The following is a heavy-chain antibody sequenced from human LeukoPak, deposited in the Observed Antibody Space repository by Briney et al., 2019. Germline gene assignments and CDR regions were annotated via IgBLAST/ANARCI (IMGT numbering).Heavy chain of an antibody. CDR3: ARGLLTGRNWYFDL. CDR2: ISTYNGNT. V-gene: IGHV1-18*01. J-gene: IGHJ2*01. Sequence: ASVKVSCKASGYTFTSYGISWVRQATGQGLEWMGWISTYNGNTDYTQKLQGRVTMTRDTSISTVYMELRTLRSDDTAVYFCARGLLTGRNWYFDLWGRGTLVTASS. D-gene: IGHD3-9*01. CDR1: GYTFTSYG.